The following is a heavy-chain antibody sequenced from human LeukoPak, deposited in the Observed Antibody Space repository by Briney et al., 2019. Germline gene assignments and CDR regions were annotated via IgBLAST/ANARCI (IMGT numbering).Heavy chain of an antibody. J-gene: IGHJ6*03. Sequence: SETPSLTCTVSGGSISSYYWSWIRQPPGKGLEWIGYIYYSGSTNYNPSLKSRVTISVDTSKNQFSLKLSSVTAADTAVYYCARDRSSSWYKALTNYYMDVWGKGTTVTVSS. CDR1: GGSISSYY. V-gene: IGHV4-59*01. CDR3: ARDRSSSWYKALTNYYMDV. D-gene: IGHD6-13*01. CDR2: IYYSGST.